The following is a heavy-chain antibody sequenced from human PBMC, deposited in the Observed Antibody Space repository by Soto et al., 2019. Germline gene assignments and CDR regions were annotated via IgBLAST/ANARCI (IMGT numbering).Heavy chain of an antibody. CDR3: AKVENCGGNCYRYLYH. CDR1: GFTLSNFA. D-gene: IGHD2-21*01. CDR2: ISDRGGST. Sequence: RLSCAASGFTLSNFAMSWVRQAPGKGLEWVAVISDRGGSTDYAASVKGRFTISRDNSNNTVYLQMNNLRAEDTAVYYCAKVENCGGNCYRYLYHWGQGTLVTVSS. V-gene: IGHV3-23*01. J-gene: IGHJ1*01.